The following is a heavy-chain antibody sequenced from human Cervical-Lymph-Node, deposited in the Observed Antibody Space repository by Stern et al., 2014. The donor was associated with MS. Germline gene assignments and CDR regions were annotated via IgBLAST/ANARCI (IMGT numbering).Heavy chain of an antibody. V-gene: IGHV1-24*01. J-gene: IGHJ3*02. CDR2: FGPDDAET. CDR1: GYSLTDLS. D-gene: IGHD4-17*01. CDR3: VRYGDYVDAFDM. Sequence: QLVQSGAEVKKPGASVKVSCKVSGYSLTDLSMHWVRQPPGKGLEWMGGFGPDDAETIYAQQFQGRLTMTEDTSADTAYMELSSLRSEDTAVYYCVRYGDYVDAFDMWGQGTMVTVSS.